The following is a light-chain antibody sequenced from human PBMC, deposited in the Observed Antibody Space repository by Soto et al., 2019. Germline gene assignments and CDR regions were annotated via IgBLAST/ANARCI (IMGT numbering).Light chain of an antibody. CDR1: SSDVGAYNY. CDR3: SSYTTSSTYV. J-gene: IGLJ1*01. Sequence: QSALTQPASVSGSPGQSITISCTGTSSDVGAYNYVSWYQQHPGKAPKLMIYEVSNRPSGVSNRFSGSKSGNTASLTISGLLAEDEADYHCSSYTTSSTYVFGTGTKVTVL. CDR2: EVS. V-gene: IGLV2-14*01.